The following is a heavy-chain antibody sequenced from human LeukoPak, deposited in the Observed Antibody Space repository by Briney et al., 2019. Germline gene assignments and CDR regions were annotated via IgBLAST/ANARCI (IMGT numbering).Heavy chain of an antibody. D-gene: IGHD6-19*01. V-gene: IGHV4/OR15-8*01. J-gene: IGHJ4*02. CDR2: VSHTGRT. CDR1: GGSIYSPNW. Sequence: PSATLSLTCVVSGGSIYSPNWWTWVRQPPGKGLEWIGEVSHTGRTNYHPSLQSRVTISLDESKNHFSLRVTSMTAADTAVFYCARDPKQWLVPGGYFDYWGQGTLVTVSS. CDR3: ARDPKQWLVPGGYFDY.